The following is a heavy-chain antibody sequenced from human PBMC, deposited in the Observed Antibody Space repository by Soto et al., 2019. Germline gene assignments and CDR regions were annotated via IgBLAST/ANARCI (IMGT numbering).Heavy chain of an antibody. CDR3: ARWGSTGGLDV. D-gene: IGHD3-16*01. J-gene: IGHJ1*01. Sequence: QVQLVESGGGVVQPGTSLRLSCVGSGFTFRSDVIHWVRQAPGKGLEWVALTSYDGSNKDYGDSVKGRFTISRDNSRNTADLQMDSLRREDTALYSCARWGSTGGLDVWGQGTLVSVSS. V-gene: IGHV3-33*05. CDR2: TSYDGSNK. CDR1: GFTFRSDV.